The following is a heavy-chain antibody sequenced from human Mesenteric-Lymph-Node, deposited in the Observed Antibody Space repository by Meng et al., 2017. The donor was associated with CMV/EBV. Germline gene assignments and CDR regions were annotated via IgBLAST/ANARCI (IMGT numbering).Heavy chain of an antibody. D-gene: IGHD2-15*01. CDR1: GGTFSSYA. V-gene: IGHV1-69*06. J-gene: IGHJ6*02. CDR2: IIPIFGTA. Sequence: SVKVSCKASGGTFSSYAISWVRQAPGQGLEWMGGIIPIFGTANYAQKFQGRVTITADKSTSTAYMELSRLRSDDTAVYYCASYGSGYYYYGMDVWGQGTTVTVSS. CDR3: ASYGSGYYYYGMDV.